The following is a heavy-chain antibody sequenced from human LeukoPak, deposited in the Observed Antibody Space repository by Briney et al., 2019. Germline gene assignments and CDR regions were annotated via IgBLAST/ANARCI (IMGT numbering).Heavy chain of an antibody. J-gene: IGHJ4*02. D-gene: IGHD3-3*01. CDR2: IYYSGST. V-gene: IGHV4-59*05. CDR1: GFTFSSYSMN. Sequence: GSLRLSCAASGFTFSSYSMNWVRQAPGKGLEWIGSIYYSGSTYYNPSLKSRVTISVDTSKNQFSLKLSSVTAADTAVYYCGGYYDFWSGPTHWGQGTLVTVSS. CDR3: GGYYDFWSGPTH.